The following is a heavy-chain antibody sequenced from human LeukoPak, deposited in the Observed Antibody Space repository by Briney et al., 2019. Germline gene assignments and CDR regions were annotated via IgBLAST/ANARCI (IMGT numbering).Heavy chain of an antibody. CDR2: IYWDDDK. J-gene: IGHJ4*02. D-gene: IGHD3-10*01. CDR3: AHISPPSDIAMVRGVISFDY. Sequence: KESGPTLVNPTQTLTLTCTFSGFSLGTSGVGVGWIRQPPGKALEWLALIYWDDDKRYSPSLKSRLTITKDTSKNQVVLTMTNMDPVDTATYYCAHISPPSDIAMVRGVISFDYWGQGTLVTVSS. V-gene: IGHV2-5*02. CDR1: GFSLGTSGVG.